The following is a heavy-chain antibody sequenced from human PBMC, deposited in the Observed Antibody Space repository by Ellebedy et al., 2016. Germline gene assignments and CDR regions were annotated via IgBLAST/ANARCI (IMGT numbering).Heavy chain of an antibody. Sequence: SVKVSXXASGGTFSSYAISWVRQAPGQGLEWMGGIIPIFGTANYAQKLQGRVTMTTDTSTSTAYMELRSLRSDDTAVYYCARSHLGHYYFDYWGQGTLVTVSS. D-gene: IGHD3-3*02. CDR1: GGTFSSYA. CDR3: ARSHLGHYYFDY. J-gene: IGHJ4*02. CDR2: IIPIFGTA. V-gene: IGHV1-69*05.